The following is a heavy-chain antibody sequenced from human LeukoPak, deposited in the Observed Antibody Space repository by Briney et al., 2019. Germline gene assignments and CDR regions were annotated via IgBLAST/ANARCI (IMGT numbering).Heavy chain of an antibody. Sequence: GGSLRLSCAASGFTVSSNYMSWVRQAPGKGLEWVSVIYSGGSTYYADSAKGRFTISRDNSKNTLYLQMNSLRAEDTAVYYCARDRIAVAGGVDYWGQGSLVTVSS. CDR2: IYSGGST. D-gene: IGHD6-19*01. J-gene: IGHJ4*02. V-gene: IGHV3-66*01. CDR1: GFTVSSNY. CDR3: ARDRIAVAGGVDY.